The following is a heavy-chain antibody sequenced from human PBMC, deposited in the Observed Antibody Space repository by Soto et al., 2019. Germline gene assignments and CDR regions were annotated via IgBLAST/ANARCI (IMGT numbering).Heavy chain of an antibody. CDR3: ARDRGYDAHDYYYNAMDV. CDR1: GFTFRTYT. Sequence: EVQLVESGGGLVKPGGSLRLSCISSGFTFRTYTMHWVRQAPGKGLEWVSGIRGFSPYTFYAESVKGRFTISRDNAKNSLYLQMNSRRAEDTAVYYCARDRGYDAHDYYYNAMDVWGQGTTVTVSS. D-gene: IGHD2-15*01. J-gene: IGHJ6*02. V-gene: IGHV3-21*01. CDR2: IRGFSPYT.